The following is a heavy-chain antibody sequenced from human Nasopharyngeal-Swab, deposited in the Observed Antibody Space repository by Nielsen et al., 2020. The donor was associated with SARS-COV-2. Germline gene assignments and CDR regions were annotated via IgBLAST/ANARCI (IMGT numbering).Heavy chain of an antibody. J-gene: IGHJ3*02. D-gene: IGHD6-13*01. Sequence: VREAPGKGLEWVVNIKQDGSEKYYVDSVKGRFTISRDNAKNSLYLQMNSLRAEDTAVYYCARGLSSWYDLDAFDIWGQGTTVTVSS. V-gene: IGHV3-7*01. CDR3: ARGLSSWYDLDAFDI. CDR2: IKQDGSEK.